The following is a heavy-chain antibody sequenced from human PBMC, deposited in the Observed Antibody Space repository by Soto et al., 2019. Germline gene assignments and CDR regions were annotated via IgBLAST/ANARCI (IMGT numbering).Heavy chain of an antibody. CDR2: IYYSGST. V-gene: IGHV4-30-4*08. D-gene: IGHD3-16*01. J-gene: IGHJ4*02. CDR3: ARGGARRPCYFDS. CDR1: GVCLSGDDY. Sequence: LSLPCRVSGVCLSGDDYWGGVRQSPGKGLEWIGYIYYSGSTYSNPALKSRLTMSLDTSKNQFSLKLRSVTAADTAVYYCARGGARRPCYFDSWGQGTLVTVSS.